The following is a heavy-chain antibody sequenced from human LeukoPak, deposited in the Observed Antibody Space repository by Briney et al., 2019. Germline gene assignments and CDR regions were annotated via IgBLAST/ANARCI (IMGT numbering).Heavy chain of an antibody. CDR2: IIPILGIA. CDR3: ARDLVDIVATISDAFDI. V-gene: IGHV1-69*04. J-gene: IGHJ3*02. CDR1: GGTFSSYA. Sequence: ASVKVSCKASGGTFSSYAISWVRQAPGQGLEWMGRIIPILGIANYAQKFQGRVTITADKSTSTAYMELSSLRSEDTAVYYCARDLVDIVATISDAFDIWSQGTMVTVSS. D-gene: IGHD5-12*01.